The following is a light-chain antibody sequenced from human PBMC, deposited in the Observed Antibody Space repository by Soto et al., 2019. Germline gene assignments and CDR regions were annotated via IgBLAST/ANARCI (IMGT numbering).Light chain of an antibody. J-gene: IGLJ1*01. V-gene: IGLV2-14*01. CDR1: SSDVGRYNY. Sequence: QSALTQPASVSGSPGQSITISCTETSSDVGRYNYVSWYQQLPGKAPKLMIYEVSNRPSGVSSRFSGSKSGNTASLTISGLQAEDEADYYCTSYTSSSTAYVFGPGTKVTVL. CDR3: TSYTSSSTAYV. CDR2: EVS.